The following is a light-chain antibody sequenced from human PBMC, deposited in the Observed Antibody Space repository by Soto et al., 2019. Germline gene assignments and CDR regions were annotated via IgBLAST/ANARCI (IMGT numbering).Light chain of an antibody. CDR3: QQYGSSLWT. J-gene: IGKJ1*01. V-gene: IGKV3-20*01. Sequence: EIVLTKSPATLSLSPGERATLSCRASQSFSNYLAWYQQKPGQAPRLLIYGASSRATGIPDRFSGSGSGTDFTLTISRLEPEDFAVYYCQQYGSSLWTFGQGTKVDIK. CDR1: QSFSNY. CDR2: GAS.